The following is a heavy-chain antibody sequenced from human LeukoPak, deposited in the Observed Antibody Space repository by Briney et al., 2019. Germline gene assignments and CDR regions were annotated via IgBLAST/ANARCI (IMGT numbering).Heavy chain of an antibody. V-gene: IGHV3-23*01. CDR3: AKDRQWLVFGAFDI. D-gene: IGHD6-19*01. J-gene: IGHJ3*02. CDR1: GFTFSSYA. CDR2: ISGSGGST. Sequence: GGSLRLSCAASGFTFSSYAMSWVRQAPGKGLEWVPAISGSGGSTYYADSVKGRFTISRDNSKNTLYLQMNSLRAEDTAIYYCAKDRQWLVFGAFDIWGQGTMVTVSS.